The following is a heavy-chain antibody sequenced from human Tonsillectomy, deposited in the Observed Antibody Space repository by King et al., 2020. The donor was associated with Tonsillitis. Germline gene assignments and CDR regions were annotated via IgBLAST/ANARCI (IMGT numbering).Heavy chain of an antibody. Sequence: VQLVESGGGLVQPGGSLRLSCAASGFIFSGYVMTCVRQAPGKGLEWVSSISASGGTTYYPGSVTCRFTISRDNSKNTLYLQMNSLRAADTAVYYWEKGPGKGGRGESGGDHYYGVDGGGQGTTVT. CDR1: GFIFSGYV. J-gene: IGHJ6*02. CDR2: ISASGGTT. V-gene: IGHV3-23*04. CDR3: EKGPGKGGRGESGGDHYYGVDG. D-gene: IGHD3-16*01.